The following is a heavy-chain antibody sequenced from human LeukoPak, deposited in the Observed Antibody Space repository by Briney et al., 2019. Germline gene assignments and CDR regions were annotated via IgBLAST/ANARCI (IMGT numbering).Heavy chain of an antibody. Sequence: GGSLRLSCAASGFTFSSHAMSWVRQAPGKVLEWVSAISGSGGSTYYADSVKGRFTISRDNSKNTLYLQMNSLRAEDTAVYYCAKTPLGYCSSTSCYGRGFDYWGQGTLVTVSS. V-gene: IGHV3-23*01. J-gene: IGHJ4*02. D-gene: IGHD2-2*01. CDR3: AKTPLGYCSSTSCYGRGFDY. CDR2: ISGSGGST. CDR1: GFTFSSHA.